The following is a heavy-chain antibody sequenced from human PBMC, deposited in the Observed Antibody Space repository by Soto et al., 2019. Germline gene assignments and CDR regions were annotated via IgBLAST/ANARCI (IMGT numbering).Heavy chain of an antibody. J-gene: IGHJ5*02. CDR3: ARERPDGARLDP. V-gene: IGHV4-30-4*01. D-gene: IGHD6-6*01. CDR2: IYYSGNT. CDR1: GDSITRGAHY. Sequence: PSETLSLTRPVSGDSITRGAHYWSWIRQPPGKGLEWIGCIYYSGNTYYNPSLKRRFSISVDTSKNQFSLKLSSVTTADTAVYYCARERPDGARLDPWGQGTLVTVSS.